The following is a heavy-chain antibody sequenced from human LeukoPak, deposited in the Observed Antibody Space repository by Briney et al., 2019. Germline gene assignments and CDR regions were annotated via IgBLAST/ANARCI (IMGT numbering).Heavy chain of an antibody. CDR1: GFTFSSYA. J-gene: IGHJ5*02. V-gene: IGHV3-23*01. CDR3: ARGAVAGRNWFDP. D-gene: IGHD6-19*01. CDR2: ISGSGGST. Sequence: PGGSLRLSCAASGFTFSSYAMSWVRQAPGQGLEWVSSISGSGGSTYYADSVKGRFTISRDNSKNTLYLQMNSLRAEDTAVYYCARGAVAGRNWFDPWGQGTLVTVSS.